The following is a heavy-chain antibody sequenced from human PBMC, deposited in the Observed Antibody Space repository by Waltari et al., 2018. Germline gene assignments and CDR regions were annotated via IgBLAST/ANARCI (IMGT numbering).Heavy chain of an antibody. J-gene: IGHJ3*02. CDR1: GFTFDDYA. CDR2: ISWNRGSI. CDR3: ATLPGYSSSGGAFDI. D-gene: IGHD6-6*01. V-gene: IGHV3-9*03. Sequence: EVQLVESGGGLVQPGRSLRLSCAASGFTFDDYAMHWVRQAPGKGLEWVSGISWNRGSIGYADSVPGRFNISRDNAKNSLYLHMNSLRAEDMALYYCATLPGYSSSGGAFDIWGQGTMVTVSS.